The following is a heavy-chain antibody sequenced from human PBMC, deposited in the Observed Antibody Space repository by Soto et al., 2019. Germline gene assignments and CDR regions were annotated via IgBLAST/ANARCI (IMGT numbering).Heavy chain of an antibody. V-gene: IGHV4-39*01. Sequence: SATLSVTCTVSGGSISRHPYYWVWIRQPPGKGMEWIGNIHYSGSTYYNPALKSRVTISVDTSKNQFSLKLSAVTAADTAVYYGASQWIEPIFAYWGQGTLVTVSS. J-gene: IGHJ4*02. CDR3: ASQWIEPIFAY. D-gene: IGHD5-12*01. CDR2: IHYSGST. CDR1: GGSISRHPYY.